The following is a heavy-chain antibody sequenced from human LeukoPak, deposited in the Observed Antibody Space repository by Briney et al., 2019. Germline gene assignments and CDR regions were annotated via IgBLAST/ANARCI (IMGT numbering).Heavy chain of an antibody. V-gene: IGHV3-66*01. CDR1: GFTVSSNY. Sequence: GGSLRLSCAASGFTVSSNYMSWVRQAPGKGLEWVSVIYSGGSTYYADSVKGRFTISRDNSKNTLYLQMNSLRAEDTAVYYCAKDPNGDYIGTFDIWGQGTMVTVSS. CDR2: IYSGGST. J-gene: IGHJ3*02. CDR3: AKDPNGDYIGTFDI. D-gene: IGHD4-17*01.